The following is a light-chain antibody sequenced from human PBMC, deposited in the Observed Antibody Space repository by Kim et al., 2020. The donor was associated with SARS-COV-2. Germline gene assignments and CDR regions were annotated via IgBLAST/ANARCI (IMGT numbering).Light chain of an antibody. J-gene: IGKJ2*01. CDR1: QSVTTN. V-gene: IGKV3-15*01. CDR2: GAS. Sequence: EILMTQSPATLCVSPGERATLSCRASQSVTTNLAWYRQQPGQAPRLLIYGASTRATGIPARFSGSGSGTEFTLTISSLQSEDFAVYYCQQYNYWPPMYTFGQGTKLEI. CDR3: QQYNYWPPMYT.